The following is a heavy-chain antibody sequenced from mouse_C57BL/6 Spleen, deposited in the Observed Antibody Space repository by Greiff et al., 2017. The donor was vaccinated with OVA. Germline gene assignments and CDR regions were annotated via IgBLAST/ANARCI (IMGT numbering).Heavy chain of an antibody. D-gene: IGHD2-4*01. J-gene: IGHJ4*01. Sequence: EVKLQQSGPELVKPGASVKISCKASGYSFTDYYMNWVKQSHGKSLEWIGVINPTYGTTSYNQKFKGKATLTVDQSSSTAYMQLNSLTSEDSAVYYGARVHYDYDDYAMDYWGKGTSVTVSS. CDR3: ARVHYDYDDYAMDY. CDR2: INPTYGTT. V-gene: IGHV1-39*01. CDR1: GYSFTDYY.